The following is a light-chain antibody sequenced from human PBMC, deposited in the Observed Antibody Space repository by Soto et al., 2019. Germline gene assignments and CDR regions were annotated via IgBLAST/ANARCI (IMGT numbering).Light chain of an antibody. V-gene: IGLV2-23*01. J-gene: IGLJ2*01. CDR3: CTYAGSSAL. CDR2: EDI. CDR1: SSDVGSYNL. Sequence: QSALTQPASVSGSPGQSITISCTGTSSDVGSYNLVSLYQQHPGKAPKLMIYEDIKRPPGLSNRFSGSRSGNTASLTISGLHADDEADYYCCTYAGSSALFGGGTKVTVL.